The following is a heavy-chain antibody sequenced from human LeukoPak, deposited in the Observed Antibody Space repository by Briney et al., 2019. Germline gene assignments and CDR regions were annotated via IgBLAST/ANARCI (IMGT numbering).Heavy chain of an antibody. V-gene: IGHV1-18*04. D-gene: IGHD6-19*01. Sequence: ASVKVSRKASGYTFTSYYMHWVRQAPGQGLEWMGWISAYNGNTNYAQKLQGRVTMATDTSTSTAYMELRSLRSDDTAVYYCARVGAVAGTNPNYWGQGTLVTVSS. CDR1: GYTFTSYY. CDR2: ISAYNGNT. J-gene: IGHJ4*02. CDR3: ARVGAVAGTNPNY.